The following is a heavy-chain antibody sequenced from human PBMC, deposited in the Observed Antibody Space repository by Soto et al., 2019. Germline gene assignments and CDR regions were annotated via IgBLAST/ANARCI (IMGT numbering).Heavy chain of an antibody. CDR1: GGSISSSSYY. D-gene: IGHD6-6*01. CDR2: IYYSGST. J-gene: IGHJ4*02. CDR3: ARHLLGSSSNYFDY. Sequence: SETLSLTCTVSGGSISSSSYYWGWIRQPPGKGLEWIGSIYYSGSTYYNPSLKSRVTISVDTSKNQFSLKLSSVTAADTAVYYCARHLLGSSSNYFDYWGQGTLVTVSS. V-gene: IGHV4-39*01.